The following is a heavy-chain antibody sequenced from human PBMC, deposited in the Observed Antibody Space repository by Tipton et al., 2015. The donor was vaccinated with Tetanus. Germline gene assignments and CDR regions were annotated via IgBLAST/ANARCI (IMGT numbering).Heavy chain of an antibody. CDR3: ARYYDSSGYYRRRYTSSFDY. J-gene: IGHJ4*02. CDR1: GASISSSGDY. Sequence: GLVKPSETLSLTCTVSGASISSSGDYWGWIRQPPGKGLEWIGSVYYSGSTNYNPSLKSRVTISVDTSKNQFSLKLSSVTAADTAVYYCARYYDSSGYYRRRYTSSFDYWGQGTLVTVSS. V-gene: IGHV4-39*07. D-gene: IGHD3-22*01. CDR2: VYYSGST.